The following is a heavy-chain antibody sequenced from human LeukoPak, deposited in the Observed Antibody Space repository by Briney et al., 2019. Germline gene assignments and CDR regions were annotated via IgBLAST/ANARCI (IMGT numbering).Heavy chain of an antibody. CDR1: GFTFSSYS. CDR3: ARRIAAAGTLGY. CDR2: ISSSSSYI. D-gene: IGHD6-13*01. V-gene: IGHV3-21*01. Sequence: GGSLRLSCAASGFTFSSYSMNWVRQAPGKGLGWVSSISSSSSYIYYADSVKGRFTISRDNAKNSLYLQMNSLRAEDTAVYYCARRIAAAGTLGYWGQGTLVTVSS. J-gene: IGHJ4*02.